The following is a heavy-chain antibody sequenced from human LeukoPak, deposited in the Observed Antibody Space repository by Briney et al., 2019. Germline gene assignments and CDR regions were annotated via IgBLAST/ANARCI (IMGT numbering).Heavy chain of an antibody. Sequence: SETLSLTCTVSGGSISSYYWSWIRQPPGKGLGWIGYIYYSGSTNYNPSLKSRVTISVDTSKNQFSLKLSSVTAADTAVYYCARGRVEMATIRLESDYWGQGTLVTVSS. CDR2: IYYSGST. CDR3: ARGRVEMATIRLESDY. D-gene: IGHD5-24*01. V-gene: IGHV4-59*12. J-gene: IGHJ4*02. CDR1: GGSISSYY.